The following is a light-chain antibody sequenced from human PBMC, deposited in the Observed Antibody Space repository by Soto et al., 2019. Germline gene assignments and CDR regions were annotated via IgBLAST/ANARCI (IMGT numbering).Light chain of an antibody. CDR1: QTFSNSF. CDR2: GAS. J-gene: IGKJ5*01. Sequence: EIVLTQSPCTLSLSPGERATLSCRASQTFSNSFLSWFQQIPGQAPRLLIYGASSRATGIPARFSGSGSGTDFTLTISSLEPEDFAVYYCQQRSNWITFGQGTRLEIK. CDR3: QQRSNWIT. V-gene: IGKV3D-20*02.